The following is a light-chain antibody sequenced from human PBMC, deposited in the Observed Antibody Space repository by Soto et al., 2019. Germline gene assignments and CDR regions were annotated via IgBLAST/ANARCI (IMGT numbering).Light chain of an antibody. CDR3: QQYGSSPT. J-gene: IGKJ1*01. Sequence: EIVLTQSTGTLSLSPGERATLSCRSSQSVSSNYLAGYQQKPDQAPRLVIYDVSGRATGLPDRFSGSGSGSGFTLTISRLEPEDFAVYYCQQYGSSPTFGQGTKVEIK. CDR2: DVS. CDR1: QSVSSNY. V-gene: IGKV3-20*01.